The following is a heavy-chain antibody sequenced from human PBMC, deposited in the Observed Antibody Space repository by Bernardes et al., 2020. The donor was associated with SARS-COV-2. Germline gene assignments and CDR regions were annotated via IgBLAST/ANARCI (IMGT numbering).Heavy chain of an antibody. CDR2: IDWDDDK. CDR3: ARTKIVGATQAAFDY. CDR1: GFSLSTSGMC. V-gene: IGHV2-70*11. D-gene: IGHD1-26*01. Sequence: SGPTLLKPTQTLTLTCTFSGFSLSTSGMCVSWIRQPPGKALEWLARIDWDDDKYYSTSLKTRLTISKDTSKNQVVLTMTNMDPVDTATYYCARTKIVGATQAAFDYWGQGTLVTVSS. J-gene: IGHJ4*02.